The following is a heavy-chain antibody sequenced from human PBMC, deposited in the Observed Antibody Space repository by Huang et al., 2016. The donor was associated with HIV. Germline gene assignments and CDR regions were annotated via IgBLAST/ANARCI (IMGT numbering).Heavy chain of an antibody. D-gene: IGHD2-15*01. V-gene: IGHV3-74*01. CDR3: ARAGGFEI. CDR2: MKIDGRTT. CDR1: GFKFSNYW. Sequence: EEHLVESGGGLVQPGGSLRLSCEASGFKFSNYWMQWVRQAPGKGLRCVSSMKIDGRTTDYADSVKGRFTISRDNAKNTLYLQMSSLTAEDTAIYYCARAGGFEIWGQGTVVTVSS. J-gene: IGHJ3*02.